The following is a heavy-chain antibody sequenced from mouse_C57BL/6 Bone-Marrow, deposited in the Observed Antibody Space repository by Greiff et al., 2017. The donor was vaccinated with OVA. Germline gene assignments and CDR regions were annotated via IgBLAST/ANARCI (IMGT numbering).Heavy chain of an antibody. V-gene: IGHV1-64*01. CDR3: ARWRGPYDYLHYFDY. D-gene: IGHD2-4*01. Sequence: QVQLQQPGAELVKPGASVKLSCKASGYTFTSYWMHWVKQRPGQGLEWIGMIHPNSGSTNYNEKFKSKATLTVDKSSSTAYMQLSSLTSEDSAVYYCARWRGPYDYLHYFDYWGQGTTLTVSS. J-gene: IGHJ2*01. CDR2: IHPNSGST. CDR1: GYTFTSYW.